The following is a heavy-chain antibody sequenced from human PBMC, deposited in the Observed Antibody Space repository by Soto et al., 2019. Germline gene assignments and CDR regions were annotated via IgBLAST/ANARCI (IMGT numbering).Heavy chain of an antibody. J-gene: IGHJ4*02. CDR2: TIPIIGTT. Sequence: QVQLVQSGAEVKKPGSSVKVSCKASGDSLSTHGISWVRQPPGLGLEWMGGTIPIIGTTDYAEKFQGRVTITADESTTTSYMELSSLRPDDTAVYYCAAGDSSDTGDHWGQGTLVTVSS. V-gene: IGHV1-69*01. CDR3: AAGDSSDTGDH. CDR1: GDSLSTHG. D-gene: IGHD5-18*01.